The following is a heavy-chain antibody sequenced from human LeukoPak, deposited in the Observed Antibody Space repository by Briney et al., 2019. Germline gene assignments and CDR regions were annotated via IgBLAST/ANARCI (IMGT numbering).Heavy chain of an antibody. Sequence: PGRSLRLSCATSGFTFRNYVMHWVRQAPGKGLEWVAVISYDGSKKYYVDSVKGRFTISRDNSKNTLYLQINSLRAEDTAVFYCAKDRVAEASYFDYWGQGTLVTVSS. CDR1: GFTFRNYV. CDR2: ISYDGSKK. J-gene: IGHJ4*02. D-gene: IGHD3-3*01. CDR3: AKDRVAEASYFDY. V-gene: IGHV3-30*18.